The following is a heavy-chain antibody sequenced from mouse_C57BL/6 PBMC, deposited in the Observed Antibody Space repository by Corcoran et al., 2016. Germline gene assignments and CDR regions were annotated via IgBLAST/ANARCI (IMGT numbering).Heavy chain of an antibody. J-gene: IGHJ4*01. D-gene: IGHD1-1*01. CDR2: INPNNGGT. CDR1: GYTFTDYY. V-gene: IGHV1-26*01. CDR3: AKGGSYGSIPMDY. Sequence: EVQLQQSGPELVKPGASVKISCKASGYTFTDYYMNWVKQSHGKSLEWIGDINPNNGGTSYNQKFKGKATLTVDKSSSTAYMELRSLTSEDSAVYYCAKGGSYGSIPMDYWGQGTSVTVSS.